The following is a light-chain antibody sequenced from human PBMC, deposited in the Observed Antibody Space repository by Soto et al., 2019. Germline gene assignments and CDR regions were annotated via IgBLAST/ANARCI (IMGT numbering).Light chain of an antibody. CDR1: QGIGST. V-gene: IGKV3-15*01. CDR3: QQYNSYSVT. CDR2: GAS. J-gene: IGKJ1*01. Sequence: EIVMTQSPATLSVSPGERATLSCRASQGIGSTLAWYQQKPGQTPRLLIYGASTRATGVPARFSGSGSGTEFTLTINSLQSEDFATYYCQQYNSYSVTFGQGTKVEIK.